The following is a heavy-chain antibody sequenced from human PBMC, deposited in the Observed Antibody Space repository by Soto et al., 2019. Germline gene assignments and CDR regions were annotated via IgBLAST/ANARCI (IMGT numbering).Heavy chain of an antibody. CDR1: GFTFSSYG. V-gene: IGHV3-30*18. Sequence: GGSLRLSCAASGFTFSSYGMHWVRQAPGKGLEWVAVISYDGSNKYYADSVKGRFTISRDNSKNTLYLQMNSLRAEDTAVYYCAKVEGIAARHTTSGYGMDVWGQGTTVTVSS. D-gene: IGHD6-6*01. J-gene: IGHJ6*02. CDR3: AKVEGIAARHTTSGYGMDV. CDR2: ISYDGSNK.